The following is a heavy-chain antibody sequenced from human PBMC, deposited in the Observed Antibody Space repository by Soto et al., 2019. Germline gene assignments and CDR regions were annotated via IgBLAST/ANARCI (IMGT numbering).Heavy chain of an antibody. V-gene: IGHV3-30*18. Sequence: VQLVESGGGVVQPGRSLRLSCAASGFTFSDYAMHWVRRAPGKGLEWVAVVSHDGRNTHYADSVKGRFTISRDSSKNTVSLEMTRLGAEDTAVYYCAKGGRQWLVTSDFNYWGQGALVTVSS. CDR3: AKGGRQWLVTSDFNY. CDR2: VSHDGRNT. CDR1: GFTFSDYA. D-gene: IGHD6-19*01. J-gene: IGHJ4*02.